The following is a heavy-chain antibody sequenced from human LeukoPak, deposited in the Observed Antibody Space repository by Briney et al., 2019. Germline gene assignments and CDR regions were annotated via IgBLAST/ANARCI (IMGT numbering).Heavy chain of an antibody. J-gene: IGHJ4*02. CDR3: ARDRRAYRDFDY. Sequence: GGSLRLSCAASGFTFSSYGMHWVRQAPGKGLEWVAFIRYDGSNKYYADSVKGRFTISRDNAKNSLYLQMNSLRAEDTAVYYCARDRRAYRDFDYWGQGTLVTVSS. CDR2: IRYDGSNK. D-gene: IGHD4-11*01. CDR1: GFTFSSYG. V-gene: IGHV3-30*02.